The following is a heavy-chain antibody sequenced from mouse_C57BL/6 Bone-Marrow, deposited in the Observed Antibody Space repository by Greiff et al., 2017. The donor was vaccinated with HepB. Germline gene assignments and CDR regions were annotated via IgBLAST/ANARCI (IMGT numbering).Heavy chain of an antibody. CDR1: GYTFTSYW. J-gene: IGHJ4*01. CDR2: INPSNGGT. Sequence: ASGYTFTSYWMHWVKQRPGQGLEWIGNINPSNGGTNYNEKFKSKATLTVDKSSSTAYMQLSSLTSEDSAVYYCARSGDDYYYAMDYWGQGTSVTVSS. D-gene: IGHD2-4*01. V-gene: IGHV1-53*01. CDR3: ARSGDDYYYAMDY.